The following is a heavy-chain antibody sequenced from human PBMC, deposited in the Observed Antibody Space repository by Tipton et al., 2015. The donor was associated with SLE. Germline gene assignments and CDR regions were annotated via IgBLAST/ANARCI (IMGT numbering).Heavy chain of an antibody. V-gene: IGHV1-69*06. D-gene: IGHD3-10*01. Sequence: QLVQSGAEVKKPGSSVKVSCKASGGTFSSFAISWVRQAPGQGLEWMGRIIPIFGTANYAQKFQGRVRITADNSRSTVYMELSSRGSEDTAIYYCATGGGALHIWGQGTMVTVSS. J-gene: IGHJ3*02. CDR2: IIPIFGTA. CDR1: GGTFSSFA. CDR3: ATGGGALHI.